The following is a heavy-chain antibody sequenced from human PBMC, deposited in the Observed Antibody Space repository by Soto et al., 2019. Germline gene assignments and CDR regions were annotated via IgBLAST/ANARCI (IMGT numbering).Heavy chain of an antibody. CDR1: GGSVSGSY. V-gene: IGHV4-59*08. CDR2: IYYIGRS. J-gene: IGHJ4*02. D-gene: IGHD1-1*01. Sequence: QLQLQESGPGLVKPSETLSLTCTVSGGSVSGSYWCWIRQSPGKGLEWIDYIYYIGRSNSNPSLKSRVTISVDTSKNQFSLKLSSVTAADTAVYFCARHSNEYRKSLDYWGQGTLVTVSS. CDR3: ARHSNEYRKSLDY.